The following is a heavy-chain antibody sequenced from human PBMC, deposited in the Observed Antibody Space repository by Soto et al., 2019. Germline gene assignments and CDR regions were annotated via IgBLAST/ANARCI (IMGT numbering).Heavy chain of an antibody. D-gene: IGHD6-6*01. V-gene: IGHV3-23*01. CDR2: ISGSGGST. CDR1: GFTFSSYA. Sequence: PGGSLRLSCAASGFTFSSYAMSWVRQAPGKGLEWVSAISGSGGSTYYADSVKGRFTISRDNSKNTLYLQMNSLRAEDTAVYYCAIRSWGHGYSSSSLTDYFDYWGQGTLVTVSS. CDR3: AIRSWGHGYSSSSLTDYFDY. J-gene: IGHJ4*02.